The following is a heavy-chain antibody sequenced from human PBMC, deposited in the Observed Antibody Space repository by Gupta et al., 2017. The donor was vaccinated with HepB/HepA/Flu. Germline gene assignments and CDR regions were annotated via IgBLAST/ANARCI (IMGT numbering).Heavy chain of an antibody. CDR2: RDKDGINT. CDR3: ARALSGSRNDLDS. CDR1: GLPLSSHW. D-gene: IGHD1-26*01. J-gene: IGHJ3*01. V-gene: IGHV3-74*01. Sequence: EVQLVESGGGLVQPGGSLSLSCAAAGLPLSSHWMHWVRQDTGKGLVWGARRDKDGINTNDAESGKGRVTISSDNAKSTVFLEMNSLRVEDTAIYYCARALSGSRNDLDSGGQGTMVTVSS.